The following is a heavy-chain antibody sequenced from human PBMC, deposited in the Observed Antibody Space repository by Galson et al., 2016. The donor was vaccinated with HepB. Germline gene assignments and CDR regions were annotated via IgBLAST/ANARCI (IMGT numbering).Heavy chain of an antibody. V-gene: IGHV4-4*02. CDR3: ARDTRNYYYGMDV. Sequence: SETLSLTCTVSGGSISSTSWWTWVRQTPGTGLEWIGEIYHIGSTTYNPSLKSRVTMSVDKTRNHFSLTLISVTAADTAVYYCARDTRNYYYGMDVWGQGTTVIVSS. CDR1: GGSISSTSW. CDR2: IYHIGST. J-gene: IGHJ6*02.